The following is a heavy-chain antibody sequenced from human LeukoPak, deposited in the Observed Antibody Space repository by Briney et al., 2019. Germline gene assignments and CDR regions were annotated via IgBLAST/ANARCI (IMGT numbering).Heavy chain of an antibody. V-gene: IGHV3-30*03. CDR2: ISYDGSNK. CDR1: GFTFSSYG. J-gene: IGHJ5*02. Sequence: GGSLRLSCAASGFTFSSYGMHWVRQAPGKGLEWVAVISYDGSNKYYADSVKGRFTISRDNSKNTLYLQMNSLRAEDTAVYYCAANTAAGTIGWFDAWGQGTLVTVSS. D-gene: IGHD6-13*01. CDR3: AANTAAGTIGWFDA.